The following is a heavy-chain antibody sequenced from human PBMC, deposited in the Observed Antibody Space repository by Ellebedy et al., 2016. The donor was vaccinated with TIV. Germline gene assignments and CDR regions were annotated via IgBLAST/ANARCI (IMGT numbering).Heavy chain of an antibody. CDR3: TTPYHYGSGSYFL. V-gene: IGHV3-7*03. CDR1: GFTFTDYW. J-gene: IGHJ1*01. D-gene: IGHD3-10*01. CDR2: VSQDGSEK. Sequence: GESLKISCVASGFTFTDYWMTWVRQAPGKGLEWVSNVSQDGSEKYYVDSVKGRFTVSRDNAKNSVYLQMNHLRAEDTAVYYCTTPYHYGSGSYFLWGQGTLVTVYS.